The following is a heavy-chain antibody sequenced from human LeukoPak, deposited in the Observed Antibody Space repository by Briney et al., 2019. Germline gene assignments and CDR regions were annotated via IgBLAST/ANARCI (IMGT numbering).Heavy chain of an antibody. Sequence: RPGGSLRLSCAASGFTFSSYAMNWVRQAPGKGLEWVSATSGSGGTTYYADSVKGRFTISRDNSKNTLYLQMNSLGAEDTAVYYCAKAGGTAMVEEDYFDYWGQGTLVTVSS. CDR2: TSGSGGTT. CDR3: AKAGGTAMVEEDYFDY. V-gene: IGHV3-23*01. J-gene: IGHJ4*02. D-gene: IGHD5-18*01. CDR1: GFTFSSYA.